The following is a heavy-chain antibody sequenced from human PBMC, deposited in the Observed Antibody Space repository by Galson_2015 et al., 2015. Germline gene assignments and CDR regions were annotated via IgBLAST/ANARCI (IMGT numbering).Heavy chain of an antibody. V-gene: IGHV5-51*01. CDR2: IYPGDSET. D-gene: IGHD2-2*01. CDR1: GYSFSNYW. CDR3: ARHPFSPYGRSSNCHNWFDP. Sequence: SGAEVIKPVESLLIPCKGSGYSFSNYWVGWVRQVPGEGLEWMGIIYPGDSETRYRPSFQGQDTISADKSLSTTNLQWSSLKDSDTAMYYCARHPFSPYGRSSNCHNWFDPWGQGTLVTVSS. J-gene: IGHJ5*02.